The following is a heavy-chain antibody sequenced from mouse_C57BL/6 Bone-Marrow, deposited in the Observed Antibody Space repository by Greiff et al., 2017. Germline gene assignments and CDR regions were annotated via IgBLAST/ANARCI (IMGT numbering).Heavy chain of an antibody. J-gene: IGHJ1*03. D-gene: IGHD1-1*01. V-gene: IGHV14-4*01. Sequence: EVQLQQSGAELVRPGASVKLSCTASGFNIKDDYMHWVKQRPEQGLEWIGWIDPENGDTEYASKFQGKATITADTSSNTAYLQLSSLTSEDTAVYYCTNYRGVSIDVWGTGTTVTVSS. CDR1: GFNIKDDY. CDR2: IDPENGDT. CDR3: TNYRGVSIDV.